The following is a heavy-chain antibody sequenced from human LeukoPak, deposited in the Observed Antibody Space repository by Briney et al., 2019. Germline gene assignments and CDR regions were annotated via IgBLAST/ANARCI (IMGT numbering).Heavy chain of an antibody. Sequence: GGSLRLSCAASGFTFSSFAMHWVRQAPGKGLEWVTVISYDGNNKHYADSVKGRFTISRDDSNKTLYLQMNSLRADGTGVYYCVRSGCDYWGQGTRVTVSS. CDR3: VRSGCDY. J-gene: IGHJ4*02. V-gene: IGHV3-30-3*01. CDR1: GFTFSSFA. CDR2: ISYDGNNK. D-gene: IGHD6-19*01.